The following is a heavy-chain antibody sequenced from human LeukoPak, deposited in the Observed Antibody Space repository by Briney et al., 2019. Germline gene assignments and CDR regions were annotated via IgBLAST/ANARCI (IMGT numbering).Heavy chain of an antibody. CDR3: ARYDYGGNREYFQH. Sequence: SETLSLTCAVYGGSFSGYYWSWIRQPPGKGLEWIGEINHSGSTNYNPSLKSRVTISVDTSKKQFSPKLSSVTAADTAVYYCARYDYGGNREYFQHWGQGTLVTVSS. CDR2: INHSGST. J-gene: IGHJ1*01. D-gene: IGHD4-23*01. V-gene: IGHV4-34*01. CDR1: GGSFSGYY.